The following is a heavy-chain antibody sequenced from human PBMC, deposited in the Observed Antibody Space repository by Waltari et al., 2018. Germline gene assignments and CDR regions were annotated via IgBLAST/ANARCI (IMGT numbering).Heavy chain of an antibody. CDR2: IWFDGGQT. CDR1: GLSISSYG. CDR3: AKDAFGNTYVDH. Sequence: QAQLVESGGGVVQPGMSLRLSCTGTGLSISSYGMHWVRQAPGKGVGGVALIWFDGGQTYYADSVRGRFTISRDNSKNTLYLDMNSLKLNDTAIYYCAKDAFGNTYVDHWGQGTLVTVAS. V-gene: IGHV3-33*06. J-gene: IGHJ4*02. D-gene: IGHD3-10*01.